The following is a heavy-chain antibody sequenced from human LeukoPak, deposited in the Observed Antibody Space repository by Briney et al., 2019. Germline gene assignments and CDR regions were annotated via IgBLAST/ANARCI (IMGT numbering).Heavy chain of an antibody. D-gene: IGHD6-19*01. V-gene: IGHV3-30*18. J-gene: IGHJ4*02. CDR1: GFTFSSYG. CDR2: ISYDGSNK. Sequence: GGSLRLSCAASGFTFSSYGMHWVRQAPGKGLEWVAVISYDGSNKYYVDSVKGRFTISRDNSKNTLYLQMNSLRAEDTAVYYCAKASGIAVAGDFDYWGQGTLVTVSS. CDR3: AKASGIAVAGDFDY.